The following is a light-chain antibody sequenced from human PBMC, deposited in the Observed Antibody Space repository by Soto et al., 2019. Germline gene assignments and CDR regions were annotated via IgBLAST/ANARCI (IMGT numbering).Light chain of an antibody. Sequence: ESVLTQSPATLAVPPGEKATLSCRASQSVNNYLAWHQQKPGKAPRLLMYDPANTATGIPARFSGSGSGTDFPLTISSLDPEDFAVYYCEQRSIRRVTLGQGTKADIK. CDR3: EQRSIRRVT. CDR1: QSVNNY. J-gene: IGKJ1*01. CDR2: DPA. V-gene: IGKV3-11*01.